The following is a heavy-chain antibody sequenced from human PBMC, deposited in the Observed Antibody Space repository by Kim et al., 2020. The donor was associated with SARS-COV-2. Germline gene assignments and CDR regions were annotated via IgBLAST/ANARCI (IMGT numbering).Heavy chain of an antibody. D-gene: IGHD6-13*01. CDR2: IYYSGST. J-gene: IGHJ5*02. V-gene: IGHV4-39*01. Sequence: SETLSLTCTVSGGSISSSSYYWGWIRQPPGKGLEWVGSIYYSGSTYYNPSLKSRVTISVDTSKNQFSLKLSSVTAADTAVYYCARRIRDIAAAGSGGGGFSWFDPWGQGTLVTVSS. CDR3: ARRIRDIAAAGSGGGGFSWFDP. CDR1: GGSISSSSYY.